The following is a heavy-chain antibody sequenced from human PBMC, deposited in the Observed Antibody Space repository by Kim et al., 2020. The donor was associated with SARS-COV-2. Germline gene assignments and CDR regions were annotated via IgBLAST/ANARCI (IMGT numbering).Heavy chain of an antibody. D-gene: IGHD3-3*01. CDR1: GFTFSSYA. CDR3: ARDHYDFVILGWFDP. V-gene: IGHV3-30-3*01. CDR2: ISYDGSNK. J-gene: IGHJ5*02. Sequence: GGSLRLSCAASGFTFSSYAMHWVRQAPGKGLEWVAVISYDGSNKYYADSVKGRFTISRDNSKNTLYLQMNSLRAEDTAVYYCARDHYDFVILGWFDPWGQGTLVTVSS.